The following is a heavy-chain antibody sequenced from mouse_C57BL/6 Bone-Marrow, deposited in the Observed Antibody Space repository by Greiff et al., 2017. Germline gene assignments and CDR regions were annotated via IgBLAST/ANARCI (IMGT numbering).Heavy chain of an antibody. CDR2: INPGSGGT. CDR3: AIRGFYYDCDCLYAMDY. CDR1: GYAFTNYL. J-gene: IGHJ4*01. Sequence: QVQLQQSGAELVRPGTSVKVSCKASGYAFTNYLIEWVKQRPGQGLEWIGVINPGSGGTNYNEKFKGKATLTADKSSSTAYMQLSSLTSEDSAVYFCAIRGFYYDCDCLYAMDYWGQGTSVTVSS. V-gene: IGHV1-54*01. D-gene: IGHD2-4*01.